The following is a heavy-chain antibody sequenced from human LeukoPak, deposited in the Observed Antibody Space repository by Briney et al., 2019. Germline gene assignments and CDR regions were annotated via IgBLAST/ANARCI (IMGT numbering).Heavy chain of an antibody. CDR1: GFTFNTFW. D-gene: IGHD6-13*01. CDR2: IKEDGTKK. V-gene: IGHV3-7*01. J-gene: IGHJ5*02. CDR3: ARDAAGYDP. Sequence: GGSLRLSCAASGFTFNTFWMSWVRQTPGKGLEWVANIKEDGTKKYYVDSVKGRFTISRDNAENSLYLQMNSLRAEDTAVYYCARDAAGYDPWGQGNLVTVSS.